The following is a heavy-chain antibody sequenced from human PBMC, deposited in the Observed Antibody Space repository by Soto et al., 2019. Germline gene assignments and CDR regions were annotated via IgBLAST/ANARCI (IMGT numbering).Heavy chain of an antibody. CDR1: GFTFSAYA. CDR2: FTYAGNNR. V-gene: IGHV3-30-3*01. CDR3: ARGNCCADCFLSN. J-gene: IGHJ4*02. Sequence: QVQLVESGGGVDRPGRSLRLSCTASGFTFSAYAMHWVRQAPGKGLEWVAVFTYAGNNRYYADSVRGRFTISRDNSKNIVFLQMNSLRPEDTGVYYCARGNCCADCFLSNWGQGALVTVSS. D-gene: IGHD2-21*02.